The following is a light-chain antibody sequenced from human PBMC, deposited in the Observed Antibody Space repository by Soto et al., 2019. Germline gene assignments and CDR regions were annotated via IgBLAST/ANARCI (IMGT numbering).Light chain of an antibody. CDR2: AAS. CDR3: QQYYSYPRLT. V-gene: IGKV1-8*01. J-gene: IGKJ4*01. CDR1: QGISSY. Sequence: AIRMTQSPSSLSASTGDRVTITCRASQGISSYLAWYQQKPGKAPKLLIYAASTLQSGVPSRFSGSRSGTDFTLTISCLQSADFATYYCQQYYSYPRLTFGGGTKVEIK.